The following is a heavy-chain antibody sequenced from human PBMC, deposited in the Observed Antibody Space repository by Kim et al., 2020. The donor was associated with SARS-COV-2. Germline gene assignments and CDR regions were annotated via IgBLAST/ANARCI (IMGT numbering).Heavy chain of an antibody. V-gene: IGHV3-23*01. CDR3: AKIAYYYYGMDV. D-gene: IGHD2-15*01. J-gene: IGHJ6*02. Sequence: YYADSVKGRFTISRDNSKTTLYLQMNSLRAEDTAVYYCAKIAYYYYGMDVWGQGTTVTVSS.